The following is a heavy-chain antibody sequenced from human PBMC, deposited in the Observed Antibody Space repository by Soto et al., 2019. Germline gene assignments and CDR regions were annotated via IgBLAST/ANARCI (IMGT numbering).Heavy chain of an antibody. J-gene: IGHJ4*02. CDR2: INPNSGGT. CDR3: ARGYLALSRSSWYILGY. D-gene: IGHD6-13*01. CDR1: GYTFTCYY. V-gene: IGHV1-2*02. Sequence: ASVKVSCKASGYTFTCYYMHWVRQAPGQGLEWMGWINPNSGGTNYAQKFQGRVTMTRDTSISTAYMELSRLRSDDTAVYYCARGYLALSRSSWYILGYWGQGTLVTVSS.